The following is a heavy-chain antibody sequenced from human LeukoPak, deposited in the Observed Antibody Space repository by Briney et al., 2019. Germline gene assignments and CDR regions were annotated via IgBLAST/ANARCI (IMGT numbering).Heavy chain of an antibody. CDR2: ISWKTGSM. V-gene: IGHV3-9*01. Sequence: PGRSLRLSCAASGFTFDDYAMHWVRQAPGKGLEWVSGISWKTGSMGYADSVKGRFTISRDNAKNSLYLQMNSLRAEDTALYYCAKDTSTSPLYYYGMDLWGQGTTVTVSS. CDR3: AKDTSTSPLYYYGMDL. J-gene: IGHJ6*02. CDR1: GFTFDDYA. D-gene: IGHD2-2*01.